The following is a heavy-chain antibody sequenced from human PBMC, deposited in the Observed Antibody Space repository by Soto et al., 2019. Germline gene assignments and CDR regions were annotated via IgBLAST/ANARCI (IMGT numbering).Heavy chain of an antibody. Sequence: PSETLSLTCTVSGGSISSGGYYWSWIRQHPGKGLEWIGYIYYSGSTYYNPSLKSRVTISVDTSKNQFSLKLSSVTAADTAVYYCAREGDIVATGGYFDYWGQGTQVTVSS. V-gene: IGHV4-31*03. CDR1: GGSISSGGYY. CDR3: AREGDIVATGGYFDY. J-gene: IGHJ4*02. D-gene: IGHD5-12*01. CDR2: IYYSGST.